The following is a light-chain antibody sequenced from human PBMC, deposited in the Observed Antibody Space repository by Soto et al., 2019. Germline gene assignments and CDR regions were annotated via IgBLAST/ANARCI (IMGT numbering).Light chain of an antibody. V-gene: IGKV1-5*03. J-gene: IGKJ4*01. CDR1: QSITNW. Sequence: DIQLTQSPSTLSASVGDRVTITCRASQSITNWLAWYQQKPGKAPKVLIHMASSLKSGVPSRFSGSGSGTDFTLTITSLQPDDSATYYCQQYNSLSSVSFGGGTKVEI. CDR3: QQYNSLSSVS. CDR2: MAS.